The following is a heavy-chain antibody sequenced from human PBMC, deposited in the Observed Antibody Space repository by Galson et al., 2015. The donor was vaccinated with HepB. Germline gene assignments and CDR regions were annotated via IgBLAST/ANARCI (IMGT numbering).Heavy chain of an antibody. J-gene: IGHJ5*02. CDR3: AKMGYSNFENNFFDP. Sequence: SLRLSCAASGFTFSSYAMSWVRQAPGKGLECVSSISFSGHITYYADSVKGRFTISRDNSKNTLYLQINSLRAEDTALYYCAKMGYSNFENNFFDPWGQGTLVTVSS. CDR1: GFTFSSYA. V-gene: IGHV3-23*01. CDR2: ISFSGHIT. D-gene: IGHD4-11*01.